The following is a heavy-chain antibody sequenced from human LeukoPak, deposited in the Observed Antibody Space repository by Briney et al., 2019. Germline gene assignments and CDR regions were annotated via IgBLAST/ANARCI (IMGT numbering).Heavy chain of an antibody. D-gene: IGHD3-10*01. CDR3: ARDLVMVRGVKWVLDY. CDR1: GSTFSSYA. CDR2: ISYDGSNK. J-gene: IGHJ4*02. V-gene: IGHV3-30*07. Sequence: GGSLILSCAASGSTFSSYAMYWVRQAPGEGLVWVAVISYDGSNKYYADSVKGRFTISIDNSKNTLYLQMNSLRAEDTAVYYCARDLVMVRGVKWVLDYWGQGTLVTVSS.